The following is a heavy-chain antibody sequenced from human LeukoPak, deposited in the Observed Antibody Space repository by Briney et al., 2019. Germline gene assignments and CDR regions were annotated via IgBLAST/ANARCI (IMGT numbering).Heavy chain of an antibody. Sequence: PSETLSLTCTVSGDSISSSSYYWSWIRQPPGKGLEWIGYIYYSGSTNYNPSLKSRVTISVDTSKNQFSLKLSSVTAADTAVYYCARGTNMVRGVTSAADFDYWGQGTLVTVSS. CDR3: ARGTNMVRGVTSAADFDY. V-gene: IGHV4-61*01. D-gene: IGHD3-10*01. CDR1: GDSISSSSYY. CDR2: IYYSGST. J-gene: IGHJ4*02.